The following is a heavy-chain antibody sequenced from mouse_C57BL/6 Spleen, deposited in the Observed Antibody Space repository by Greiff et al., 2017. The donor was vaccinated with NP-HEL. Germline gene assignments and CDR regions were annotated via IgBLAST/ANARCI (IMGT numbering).Heavy chain of an antibody. Sequence: EVKLMESGPGLVKPSQSLSLTCSVTGYSITSGYYWNWIRQFPGNKLEWMGYISYDGSNNYNPSLKNRSSITRDTSKNQFFLKLNSVTTEDTATYYCARDRDGYPDYWGQGTTLTVSS. CDR2: ISYDGSN. V-gene: IGHV3-6*01. D-gene: IGHD2-3*01. CDR1: GYSITSGYY. CDR3: ARDRDGYPDY. J-gene: IGHJ2*01.